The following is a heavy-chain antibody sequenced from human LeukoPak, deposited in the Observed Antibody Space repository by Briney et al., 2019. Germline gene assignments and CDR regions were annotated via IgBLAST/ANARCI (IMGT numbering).Heavy chain of an antibody. D-gene: IGHD2-2*01. V-gene: IGHV3-64*01. Sequence: PGGSLRLSCAASGFTFSSYAMHWVRQAPGKGLEYVSAISSNGGSTYYANSVKGRFTISRDNSKNTLYLQMGSLRAEDMAVYYCARGREGDIVVVPAAMVFDYWGQGTLVTVSS. CDR1: GFTFSSYA. CDR3: ARGREGDIVVVPAAMVFDY. J-gene: IGHJ4*02. CDR2: ISSNGGST.